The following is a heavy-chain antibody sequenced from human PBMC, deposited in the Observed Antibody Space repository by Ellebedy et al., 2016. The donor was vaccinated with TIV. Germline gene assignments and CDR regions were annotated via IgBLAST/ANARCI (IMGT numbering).Heavy chain of an antibody. J-gene: IGHJ3*02. CDR3: ARDPGGSYVNDAFDI. V-gene: IGHV1-2*02. CDR1: GYTFTGYY. CDR2: INPNTGGT. D-gene: IGHD1-26*01. Sequence: ASVKVSCKASGYTFTGYYMHWVRQAPGQGLEWMGWINPNTGGTNYAQKFQGRVTMTRDTSISTAYMERSRLRSDDTAVYYCARDPGGSYVNDAFDIWGQGTMVTVSS.